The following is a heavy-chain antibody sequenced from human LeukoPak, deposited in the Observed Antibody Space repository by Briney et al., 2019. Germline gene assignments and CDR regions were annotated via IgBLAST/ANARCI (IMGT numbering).Heavy chain of an antibody. D-gene: IGHD3-3*01. V-gene: IGHV3-30-3*01. CDR2: ISYDGSNK. CDR1: GFTFSTYA. CDR3: ARDRSNYDFWSAYYTGWFDP. Sequence: GGSLRLSCAASGFTFSTYAMHWVRQAPGKGLEWVAVISYDGSNKYYADSVKGRFTISRDNSKNTLYLQISSLRVEDTAVYYCARDRSNYDFWSAYYTGWFDPWGQGTLVTVSS. J-gene: IGHJ5*02.